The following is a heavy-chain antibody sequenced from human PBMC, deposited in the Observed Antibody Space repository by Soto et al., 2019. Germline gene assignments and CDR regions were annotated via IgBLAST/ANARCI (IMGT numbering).Heavy chain of an antibody. CDR3: ARDSRVVGAPRPNWFDP. V-gene: IGHV1-3*01. J-gene: IGHJ5*02. CDR1: GYTFTGYA. Sequence: GSVKVSCKASGYTFTGYAMHWVRQAPGQRLEWMGWINAGNGNTKYSQKFQGRVTITRDTSASTAYMELSSLRSEDTAVYYCARDSRVVGAPRPNWFDPWGQGTLVPVSS. D-gene: IGHD2-2*01. CDR2: INAGNGNT.